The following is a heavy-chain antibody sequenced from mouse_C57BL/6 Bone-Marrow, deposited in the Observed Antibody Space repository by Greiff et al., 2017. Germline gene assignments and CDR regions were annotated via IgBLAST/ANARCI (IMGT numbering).Heavy chain of an antibody. Sequence: VKLQQPGAELVMPGASVKLSCKASGYTFTSYWMHWVKQRPGQGLEWIGEIDPSDSYTNYNQKFKGKSTLTVDNSSSTAYMQLSSLTSEDSAVYYCAREGYYFDYWGQGTTLTVSS. CDR1: GYTFTSYW. J-gene: IGHJ2*01. V-gene: IGHV1-69*01. CDR2: IDPSDSYT. CDR3: AREGYYFDY.